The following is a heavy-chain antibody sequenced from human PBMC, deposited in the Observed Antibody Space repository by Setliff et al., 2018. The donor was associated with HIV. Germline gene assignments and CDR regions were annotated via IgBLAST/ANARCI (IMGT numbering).Heavy chain of an antibody. CDR2: IHHSGSS. V-gene: IGHV4-4*08. CDR3: AREHDYSNYRRLDS. Sequence: LTCTVSGDSIITYYWTWIRQPPGKGLEWIGYIHHSGSSDYTPSLRSRVTMSVDTSKNQFSLKLTSVTAADTAVYYCAREHDYSNYRRLDSWGQGILVTVSS. D-gene: IGHD4-4*01. CDR1: GDSIITYY. J-gene: IGHJ4*02.